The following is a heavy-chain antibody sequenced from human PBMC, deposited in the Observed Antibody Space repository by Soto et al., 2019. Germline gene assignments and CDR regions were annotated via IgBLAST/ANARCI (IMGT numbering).Heavy chain of an antibody. Sequence: KASETLSLTCTVSGGSVSSGSYYWSWIRQPPGKGLEWIGYIYYSGSTNYNPSLKSRVTISVDTSKNQFSLKLSSVTAADTAVYYCARAPYGDYGLFDYWGQGTLVTVSS. V-gene: IGHV4-61*01. CDR3: ARAPYGDYGLFDY. J-gene: IGHJ4*02. CDR2: IYYSGST. D-gene: IGHD4-17*01. CDR1: GGSVSSGSYY.